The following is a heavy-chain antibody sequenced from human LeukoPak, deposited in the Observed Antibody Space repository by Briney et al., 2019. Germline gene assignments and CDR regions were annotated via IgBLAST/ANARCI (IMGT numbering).Heavy chain of an antibody. D-gene: IGHD3-10*01. CDR2: FDPEDGET. V-gene: IGHV1-24*01. J-gene: IGHJ4*02. CDR1: GYTFTSYG. Sequence: ASVKVSCKASGYTFTSYGISWVRQAPGKGLEWMGGFDPEDGETIYAQKFQGRVTMTEDTSTDTAYMELSSLRSEDTAVYYCATDPTGSVDYWGQGTLVTVSS. CDR3: ATDPTGSVDY.